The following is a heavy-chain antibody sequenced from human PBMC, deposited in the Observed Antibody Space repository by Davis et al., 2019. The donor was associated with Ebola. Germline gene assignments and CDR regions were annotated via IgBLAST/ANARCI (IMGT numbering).Heavy chain of an antibody. V-gene: IGHV4-4*02. D-gene: IGHD1-26*01. CDR3: ARVPKVGGREFDY. Sequence: PSETLSLTCAVSGGSISSSNWWSWVRQPPGKGLEWIGEIYHSGSTNYNPSLKSRVTISVDKSKNQFSLKLSSVTAADTAVYYCARVPKVGGREFDYWGQGTLVTVSS. CDR2: IYHSGST. CDR1: GGSISSSNW. J-gene: IGHJ4*02.